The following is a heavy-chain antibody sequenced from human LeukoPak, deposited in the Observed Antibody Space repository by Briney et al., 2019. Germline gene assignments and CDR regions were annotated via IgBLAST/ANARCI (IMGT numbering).Heavy chain of an antibody. J-gene: IGHJ6*03. CDR2: IKSKNDGAAT. CDR3: VSRGAYKPHYFMDV. CDR1: GFNFDIAW. Sequence: PGGSLRLSCAVSGFNFDIAWMNWVRQAPGEGLEWVGRIKSKNDGAATDYAAPVRGRFTISIDDSKNMLYLQMNSLKTEDTAVYYCVSRGAYKPHYFMDVWGKGTTVTVSS. D-gene: IGHD6-13*01. V-gene: IGHV3-15*07.